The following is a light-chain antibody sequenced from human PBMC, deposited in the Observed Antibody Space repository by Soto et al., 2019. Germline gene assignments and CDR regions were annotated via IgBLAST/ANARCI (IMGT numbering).Light chain of an antibody. CDR3: SSYTSSTTSVV. CDR1: TSDIETYNL. J-gene: IGLJ2*01. Sequence: QSVLTQPASVSGSLGQSITISCTGATSDIETYNLISWYQHLPDRAPKLILHEATKRPSGVSDRFSGSKSGNTASLTISGLQAEDEADYYCSSYTSSTTSVVFGGGTQLTVL. V-gene: IGLV2-14*02. CDR2: EAT.